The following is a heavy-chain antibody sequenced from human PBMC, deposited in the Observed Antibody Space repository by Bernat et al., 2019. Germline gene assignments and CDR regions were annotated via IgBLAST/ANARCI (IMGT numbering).Heavy chain of an antibody. CDR3: ARASMLRGSYDAFDI. CDR1: GFTFRNFD. Sequence: EVQLVESGGALVQPGGSLRLSFAASGFTFRNFDMHGVRQAKGKGLEWVAGIGVRGDTYHPESVKGRFTVSRENAKNSVYLQMNSLRAGDTAVYYCARASMLRGSYDAFDIWDQGTVFTVSS. V-gene: IGHV3-13*01. D-gene: IGHD3-10*02. J-gene: IGHJ3*02. CDR2: IGVRGDT.